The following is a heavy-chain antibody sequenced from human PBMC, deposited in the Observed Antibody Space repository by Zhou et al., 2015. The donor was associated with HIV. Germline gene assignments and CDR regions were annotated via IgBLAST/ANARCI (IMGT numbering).Heavy chain of an antibody. CDR1: GGTFSSDG. Sequence: QVQLVQSGAEVKKPGSSVKVSCKASGGTFSSDGITWVRQAPGQGLEWMGGIIPIFGTANYAQKFQGRVTFTADKFTSTAYMELSSLRSEDTAVYYCARDEYSSYNWFDPWGQGTLVTVSS. J-gene: IGHJ5*02. V-gene: IGHV1-69*06. CDR3: ARDEYSSYNWFDP. CDR2: IIPIFGTA. D-gene: IGHD6-6*01.